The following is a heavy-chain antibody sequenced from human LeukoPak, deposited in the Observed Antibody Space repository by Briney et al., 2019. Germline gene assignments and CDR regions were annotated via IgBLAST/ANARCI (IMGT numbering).Heavy chain of an antibody. CDR1: GFTFSSYA. CDR2: ISYDGSNK. J-gene: IGHJ6*03. CDR3: ARGGGDDIEQLVQRYYYYYMDV. D-gene: IGHD6-6*01. V-gene: IGHV3-30-3*01. Sequence: GGSLRLSCAASGFTFSSYAMHWVRQAPGKGLEWVAVISYDGSNKYYADSVKGRFTISRDNSKNTLYLQMNSLRAEDTAVYYCARGGGDDIEQLVQRYYYYYMDVWGKGTTVTVSS.